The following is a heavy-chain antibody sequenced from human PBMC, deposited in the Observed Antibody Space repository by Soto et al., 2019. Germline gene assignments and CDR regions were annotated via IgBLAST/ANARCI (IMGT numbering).Heavy chain of an antibody. Sequence: SETLSLTCAGYGGSFSGYYWSWIRQPPGKGLEWIGEINHSGSTNYNPSLKSRVTISVDTSKNQFSLKLSSVTAADTAVYYCARRRDNWNDVYYYYYMDVCGEGTTVTLSS. J-gene: IGHJ6*03. CDR2: INHSGST. V-gene: IGHV4-34*01. D-gene: IGHD1-1*01. CDR3: ARRRDNWNDVYYYYYMDV. CDR1: GGSFSGYY.